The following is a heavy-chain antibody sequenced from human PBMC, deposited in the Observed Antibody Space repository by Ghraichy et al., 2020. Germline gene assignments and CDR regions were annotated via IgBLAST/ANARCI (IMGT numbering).Heavy chain of an antibody. V-gene: IGHV5-51*01. CDR3: ARQSASWSDFDY. D-gene: IGHD6-13*01. J-gene: IGHJ4*02. CDR2: MYPIDSDI. CDR1: GYSFSTYW. Sequence: GESLNISCKASGYSFSTYWIGWVRQMPGKGLEWMAIMYPIDSDITYNPSFQGQIASSADRSTSTVYLHWGSLKASDTATYYCARQSASWSDFDYWGQGTLVTVSS.